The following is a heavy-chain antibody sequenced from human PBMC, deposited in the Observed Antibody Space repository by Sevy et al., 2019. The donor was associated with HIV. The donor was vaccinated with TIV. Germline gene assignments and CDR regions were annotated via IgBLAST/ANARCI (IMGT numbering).Heavy chain of an antibody. Sequence: GGSLRLSCVASGFTFPIYSVVWVRRAPGKGLEWLTLISYDGNNRYYADSVKGRFTISRDNSNNILYLQMTSLRVEDTALYFCAKDLRITIFGVVIDYYMDVWGKGTTVTVSS. CDR2: ISYDGNNR. CDR1: GFTFPIYS. CDR3: AKDLRITIFGVVIDYYMDV. V-gene: IGHV3-30*04. D-gene: IGHD3-3*01. J-gene: IGHJ6*03.